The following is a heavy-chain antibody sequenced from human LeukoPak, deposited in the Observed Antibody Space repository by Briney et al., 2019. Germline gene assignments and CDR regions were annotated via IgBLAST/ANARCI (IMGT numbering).Heavy chain of an antibody. CDR3: AIGIAVAGKSGRIDY. V-gene: IGHV4-34*01. D-gene: IGHD6-19*01. J-gene: IGHJ4*02. CDR2: INHSGST. Sequence: SETLSFTCAVYGGSFSGYYWSWIRQPPGKGLEWIGEINHSGSTNYNPSLKSRVTISVDTSKNQFSLKLSSVTAADTAVYYCAIGIAVAGKSGRIDYWGQGTLVTVSS. CDR1: GGSFSGYY.